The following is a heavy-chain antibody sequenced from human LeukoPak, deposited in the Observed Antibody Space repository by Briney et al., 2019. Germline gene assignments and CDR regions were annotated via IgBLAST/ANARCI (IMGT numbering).Heavy chain of an antibody. Sequence: GGSLRLSCAASGFTVSTNYMSWVRQAPGKGLEGVSVIYRAGTTYYADSVKGRFTISRDNSKNTLYLQMNSLRADDTAVYYCARVTDGDYPDYWGQGTLVIVSS. CDR3: ARVTDGDYPDY. J-gene: IGHJ4*02. D-gene: IGHD4-17*01. CDR1: GFTVSTNY. CDR2: IYRAGTT. V-gene: IGHV3-66*01.